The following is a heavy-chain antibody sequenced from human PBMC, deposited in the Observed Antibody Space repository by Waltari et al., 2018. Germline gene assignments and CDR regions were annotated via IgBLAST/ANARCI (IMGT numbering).Heavy chain of an antibody. CDR3: AREVLPNATIWRSYFDY. Sequence: QVQLQESGPGLVKPSETLSLTCTVSRDSIRSYYCSWSRQPAEKGLEYIGRIYTGRHPNYNPALESRVTMSIDTSKNEFSLKLSSVTAADTAVYYCAREVLPNATIWRSYFDYWGQGSLVTVSS. CDR1: RDSIRSYY. V-gene: IGHV4-4*07. D-gene: IGHD5-12*01. J-gene: IGHJ4*02. CDR2: IYTGRHP.